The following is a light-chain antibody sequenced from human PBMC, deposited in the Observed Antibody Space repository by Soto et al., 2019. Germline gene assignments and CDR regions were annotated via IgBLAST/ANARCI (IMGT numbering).Light chain of an antibody. Sequence: DIQMTQAPSSLSASLGDGVTITCRASQSISSYLNWYQQKPGKVPKLLIYAASTLQSGVPSRFSGSGSGTDFTLTISSLQPEDVATYYCQKCKVAPFTFGGGTKVDIK. V-gene: IGKV1-27*01. CDR1: QSISSY. CDR2: AAS. CDR3: QKCKVAPFT. J-gene: IGKJ4*01.